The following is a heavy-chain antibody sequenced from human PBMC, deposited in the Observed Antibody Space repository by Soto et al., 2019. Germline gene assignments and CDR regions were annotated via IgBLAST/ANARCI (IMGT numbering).Heavy chain of an antibody. CDR1: GYTFTGYY. D-gene: IGHD4-4*01. CDR3: ARDTVAVTTNGYYYYGMYG. Sequence: ASVKVSCKASGYTFTGYYMHWVRQAPGQGLEWMGWINPNSGGTNYAQKFQGWVTMTRDTSISTAYMELSRLRSDDTAVYYCARDTVAVTTNGYYYYGMYGWGQGTTVPVSS. V-gene: IGHV1-2*04. CDR2: INPNSGGT. J-gene: IGHJ6*02.